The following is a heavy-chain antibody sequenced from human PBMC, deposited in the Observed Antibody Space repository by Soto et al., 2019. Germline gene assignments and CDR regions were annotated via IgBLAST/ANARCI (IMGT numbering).Heavy chain of an antibody. V-gene: IGHV3-48*03. Sequence: EEQLVESGGGLVHPGGSLRLSCSASGFTFSRYEMNWVRQGPGRGLEWISYISPSDSAAYYADSVKGRFTISRDNAKNTPMVPRNALRADDKAVYYSARTLINHPPPYHYVIEVRGPEPTVTGSS. CDR2: ISPSDSAA. CDR3: ARTLINHPPPYHYVIEV. CDR1: GFTFSRYE. D-gene: IGHD2-21*01. J-gene: IGHJ6*02.